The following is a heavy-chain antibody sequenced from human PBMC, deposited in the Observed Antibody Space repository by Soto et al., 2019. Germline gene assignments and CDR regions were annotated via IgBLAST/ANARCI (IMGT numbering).Heavy chain of an antibody. CDR2: IYHSGST. D-gene: IGHD3-10*01. V-gene: IGHV4-59*01. CDR1: GGSICSYF. CDR3: ARDPANYYGAVNQSYGWFDP. J-gene: IGHJ5*02. Sequence: QVQLQESGPGLVKPSETQSLTCTVSGGSICSYFWTWIRQPPGKGLEWIGYIYHSGSTNYNPSLKSRVTISIDTSKNQFSLKLRSVTTADTAVYYCARDPANYYGAVNQSYGWFDPWGHGTLVTVPS.